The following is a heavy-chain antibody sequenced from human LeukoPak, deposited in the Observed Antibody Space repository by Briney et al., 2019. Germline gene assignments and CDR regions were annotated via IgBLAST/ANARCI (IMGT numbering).Heavy chain of an antibody. Sequence: ESGPTLVKPTQTLTLTCTFSGFSLSTSGMCMSWIRQPPGKALEWLARIDWDDDKYYSTSLKTRLTISKDTSKNQVVLTMTNMDPVDTATYYCARSIAAAGTAYFGHWGQGTLVTVSS. CDR2: IDWDDDK. J-gene: IGHJ4*02. CDR1: GFSLSTSGMC. D-gene: IGHD6-13*01. CDR3: ARSIAAAGTAYFGH. V-gene: IGHV2-70*11.